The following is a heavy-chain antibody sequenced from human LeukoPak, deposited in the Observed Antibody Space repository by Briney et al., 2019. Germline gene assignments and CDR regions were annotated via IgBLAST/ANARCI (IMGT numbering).Heavy chain of an antibody. CDR2: IKQDGSEK. V-gene: IGHV3-7*01. J-gene: IGHJ4*02. D-gene: IGHD3-3*01. Sequence: PGGSLRLSCAASGVAFSSYWMSWVRQAPGKGLEWVANIKQDGSEKYYVDSVKGRFTISRDNAKNTLYLHMNSLRPEDTAVYFCARGLSFAVAYGDYWGQGTLLTVS. CDR3: ARGLSFAVAYGDY. CDR1: GVAFSSYW.